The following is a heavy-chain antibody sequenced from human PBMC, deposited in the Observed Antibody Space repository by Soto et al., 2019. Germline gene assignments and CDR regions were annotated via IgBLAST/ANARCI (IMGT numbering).Heavy chain of an antibody. CDR1: GGSISSGGYY. Sequence: TSETLSLTCTVSGGSISSGGYYWSWIRQHPGKGLEWIGYIYYSGSTYYNPSLKSRVTISVDTSKNQFSLKLSSVTAADTAVYYCASQILRGFDYWGQGTLVTVSS. CDR3: ASQILRGFDY. V-gene: IGHV4-31*03. J-gene: IGHJ4*02. CDR2: IYYSGST.